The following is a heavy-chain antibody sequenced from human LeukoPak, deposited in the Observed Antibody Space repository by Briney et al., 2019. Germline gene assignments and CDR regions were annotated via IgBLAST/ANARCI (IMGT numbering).Heavy chain of an antibody. CDR2: ICYSGSTK. Sequence: HPGGSLRLSCAASGFTFSSYGMNWVRQAPGKGLEWVAVICYSGSTKYYADSVKGRFTISRDNAKNTLYLQMNSLRAEDTAVYHCAKPSYFSGLAIHYYGMDVWGQGTTVTVSS. D-gene: IGHD3-22*01. CDR1: GFTFSSYG. J-gene: IGHJ6*02. CDR3: AKPSYFSGLAIHYYGMDV. V-gene: IGHV3-33*06.